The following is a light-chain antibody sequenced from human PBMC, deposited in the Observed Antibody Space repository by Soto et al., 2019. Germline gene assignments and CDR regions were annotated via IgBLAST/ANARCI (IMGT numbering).Light chain of an antibody. Sequence: QSVLTQPASVSGSPGQSITISCTGTSSDVGSYNLVSWYQQHPGKAPKLMMYEGSKRPSWVSNRFSGAKSGNTSSLAISGLPAEDEAEYYCCSYAGSSTLVVFGGGTKLTVL. J-gene: IGLJ2*01. V-gene: IGLV2-23*01. CDR1: SSDVGSYNL. CDR3: CSYAGSSTLVV. CDR2: EGS.